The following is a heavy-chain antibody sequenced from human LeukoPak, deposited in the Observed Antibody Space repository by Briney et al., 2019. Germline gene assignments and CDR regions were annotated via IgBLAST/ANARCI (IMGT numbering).Heavy chain of an antibody. CDR3: AKDGYYYDSSGYYYGSYYFDY. J-gene: IGHJ4*02. D-gene: IGHD3-22*01. Sequence: GGSLRLSCAASGFTFSRLAMTWVRQAPGKGLEWVSTISASGPYYADAVRGRFTISRDNSRNTLSLQMNSLRTEDTAVYYCAKDGYYYDSSGYYYGSYYFDYWGQGTLVTVSS. V-gene: IGHV3-23*01. CDR1: GFTFSRLA. CDR2: ISASGP.